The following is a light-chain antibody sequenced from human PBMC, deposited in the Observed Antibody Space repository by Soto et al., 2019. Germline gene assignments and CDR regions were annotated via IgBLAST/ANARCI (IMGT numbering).Light chain of an antibody. CDR1: QSINSN. CDR2: GAS. J-gene: IGKJ2*01. Sequence: EIVMTQSPATLSVSPGERATLSCRASQSINSNLAWYQRKPGQAARLLIYGASTRATDVPARFSGSGSGTEFTLTISSLQSEDFALYYCQQYNNWPPYTFGQGTKVDIK. CDR3: QQYNNWPPYT. V-gene: IGKV3-15*01.